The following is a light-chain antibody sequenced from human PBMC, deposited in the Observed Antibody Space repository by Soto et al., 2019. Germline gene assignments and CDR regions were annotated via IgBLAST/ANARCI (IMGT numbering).Light chain of an antibody. Sequence: ERVMTQSPGTLSLSPGERGTLSCWASQSVTSNYLAWYQQKPGQAPRLLIFGASIRVTGIPDRFIGSGSGTDFTLTISRLEPEDFAVYFCQQYDSSPLTFGGGTKVDI. J-gene: IGKJ4*01. CDR1: QSVTSNY. CDR3: QQYDSSPLT. V-gene: IGKV3-20*01. CDR2: GAS.